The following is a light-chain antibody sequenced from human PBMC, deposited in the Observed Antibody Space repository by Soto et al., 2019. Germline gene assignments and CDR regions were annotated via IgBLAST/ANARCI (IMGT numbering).Light chain of an antibody. CDR3: QQRSNWPPGKT. J-gene: IGKJ1*01. Sequence: IMLTQSPATLSLSPGERATLSFRASQSVSSYLAWYQQKPGQAPRLLIYDASNRATGIPARFSGSGSGTDFTLTISSLEPEDFAVYYCQQRSNWPPGKTFGQGTKVDIK. CDR1: QSVSSY. V-gene: IGKV3-11*01. CDR2: DAS.